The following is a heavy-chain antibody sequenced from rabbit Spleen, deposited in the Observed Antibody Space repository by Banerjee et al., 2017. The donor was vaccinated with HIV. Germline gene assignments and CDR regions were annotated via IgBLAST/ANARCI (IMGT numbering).Heavy chain of an antibody. V-gene: IGHV1S45*01. CDR2: INIVTGKS. D-gene: IGHD5-1*01. Sequence: EQLEESGGGLVKPEGSLTLTCKASGVSLNDKDVMCWVRQAPGKGLEWIAFINIVTGKSFDASWEKGRFTMSRTSSTTVTLQMTSLTAADTATYFCARDLVAAIGWNFNLWGPGSLVTVS. CDR3: ARDLVAAIGWNFNL. CDR1: GVSLNDKDV. J-gene: IGHJ4*01.